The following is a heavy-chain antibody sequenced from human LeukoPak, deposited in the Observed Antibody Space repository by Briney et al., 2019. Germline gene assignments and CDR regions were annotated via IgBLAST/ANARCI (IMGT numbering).Heavy chain of an antibody. CDR1: GGSISSGSYY. CDR2: IYTSGST. V-gene: IGHV4-61*02. CDR3: ARQDVFEYCSSTSCSSQGIDY. Sequence: PSETLSLTCTVSGGSISSGSYYWSWIRQPAGKGLEWIGRIYTSGSTNYNPSLKSRVTISVDTSKNQFSLKLSSVTAADTAVYYCARQDVFEYCSSTSCSSQGIDYWGQGTLVTVSS. J-gene: IGHJ4*02. D-gene: IGHD2-2*01.